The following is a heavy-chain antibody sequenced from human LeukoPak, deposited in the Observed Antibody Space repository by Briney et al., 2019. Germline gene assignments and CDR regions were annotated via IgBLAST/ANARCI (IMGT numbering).Heavy chain of an antibody. CDR2: INPNSGGT. Sequence: ASVEVSCKASGYTFTGYYMHWVRLAPGPGHEWMGSINPNSGGTNYAQKFQGRVTMTRDTSIITAYMELSRLRSDDTAVYYCARVNDYDFWSGYLDAFDIWGQGTMVTVSS. D-gene: IGHD3-3*01. J-gene: IGHJ3*02. CDR1: GYTFTGYY. V-gene: IGHV1-2*02. CDR3: ARVNDYDFWSGYLDAFDI.